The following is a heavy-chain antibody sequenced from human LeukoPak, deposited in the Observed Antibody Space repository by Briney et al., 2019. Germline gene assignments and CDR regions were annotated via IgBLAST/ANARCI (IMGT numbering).Heavy chain of an antibody. CDR1: GGSINSYY. D-gene: IGHD3-22*01. J-gene: IGHJ4*02. CDR3: AREDYDSSGSMGY. V-gene: IGHV4-59*01. Sequence: SETLSLTCTVSGGSINSYYWSWIRQPPGKGLEWIGYIFYSGSTNYNPSLQSRVTISVDTSRNQFSLNLSSVTAADTAVYYCAREDYDSSGSMGYWGQGTLVTVSS. CDR2: IFYSGST.